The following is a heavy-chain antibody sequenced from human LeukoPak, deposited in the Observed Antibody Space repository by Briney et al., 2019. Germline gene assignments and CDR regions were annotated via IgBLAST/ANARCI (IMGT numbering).Heavy chain of an antibody. V-gene: IGHV4-4*09. Sequence: SETLSLTCTVSGGSISSYYWSWLRQPPGKGLEWIGYIYTSGSTNYNPSLKRRVTISVDKSKKQSSLKLSSVTAADTAVYYCARHSAYSGYDYVNDYWGQGTLVTVSS. CDR3: ARHSAYSGYDYVNDY. CDR1: GGSISSYY. CDR2: IYTSGST. J-gene: IGHJ4*02. D-gene: IGHD5-12*01.